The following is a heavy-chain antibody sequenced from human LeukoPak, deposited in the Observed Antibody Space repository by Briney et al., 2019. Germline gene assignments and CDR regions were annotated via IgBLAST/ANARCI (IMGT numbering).Heavy chain of an antibody. D-gene: IGHD6-19*01. CDR1: GGSFSGYY. CDR3: ARGRLFGIAVAGNRYNWFDP. CDR2: INHSGST. V-gene: IGHV4-34*01. J-gene: IGHJ5*02. Sequence: SETLSLTCAVYGGSFSGYYWSWIRQPPGKGLEWTGEINHSGSTNYNPSLKSRVTISVDTSKNQFSLKLSSVTAADTAVYYCARGRLFGIAVAGNRYNWFDPWGQGTLVTVSS.